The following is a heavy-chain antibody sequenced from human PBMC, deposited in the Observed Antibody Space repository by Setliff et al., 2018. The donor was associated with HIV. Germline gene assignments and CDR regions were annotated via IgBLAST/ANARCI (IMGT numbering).Heavy chain of an antibody. CDR2: INQDGSSK. D-gene: IGHD6-6*01. CDR1: AFIFHTYW. CDR3: ARDGIAARWALDY. Sequence: GGSLRLSCAGSAFIFHTYWMSWVRQAPGKGLEWVANINQDGSSKYYVDSVKGRFTISRDNAKNSLYLQMNSLRVEDTAVYYCARDGIAARWALDYWGQGIVVTVSS. V-gene: IGHV3-7*01. J-gene: IGHJ4*02.